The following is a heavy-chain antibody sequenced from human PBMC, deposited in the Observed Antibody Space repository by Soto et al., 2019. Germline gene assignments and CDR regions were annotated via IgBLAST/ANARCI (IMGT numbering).Heavy chain of an antibody. D-gene: IGHD3-10*01. CDR3: ARISVVRGVIGDF. Sequence: ASVKVSCKASGYTFTTYAITWVRQAPGQGLEWMGWISASSGNTNYAQKFQGRVTMTTDTSTSTAYVELRSLRSDDTALYYCARISVVRGVIGDFWGQGTLVTVSS. J-gene: IGHJ4*02. CDR2: ISASSGNT. CDR1: GYTFTTYA. V-gene: IGHV1-18*01.